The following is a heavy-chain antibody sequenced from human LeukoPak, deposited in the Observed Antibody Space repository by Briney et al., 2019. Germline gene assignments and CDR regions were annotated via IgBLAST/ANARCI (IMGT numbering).Heavy chain of an antibody. J-gene: IGHJ5*02. Sequence: SLKIPCKGSGYSFTSYWIGWVRQMPGQGLEWTGIVYPGDSDTRYSPSFQGQVTMSADTSISTAYLQWSSLKASDTAMYYCARYPYYYDSSGYYYDHWGQGTLITVS. V-gene: IGHV5-51*01. CDR3: ARYPYYYDSSGYYYDH. CDR2: VYPGDSDT. CDR1: GYSFTSYW. D-gene: IGHD3-22*01.